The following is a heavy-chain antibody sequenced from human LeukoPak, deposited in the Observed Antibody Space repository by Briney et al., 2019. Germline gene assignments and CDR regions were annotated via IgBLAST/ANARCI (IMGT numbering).Heavy chain of an antibody. D-gene: IGHD6-19*01. CDR3: ASKWSIAVAGLI. V-gene: IGHV3-11*04. CDR1: GFTFSDYY. J-gene: IGHJ4*02. CDR2: ISSSGSTI. Sequence: GGSLRLSCAASGFTFSDYYMSWIRQAPGKGLEWVSYISSSGSTIYYADSVKGRFTISRDNAKNSLYLQMNGLRAEDTAVYYCASKWSIAVAGLIWGQGTLVTVSS.